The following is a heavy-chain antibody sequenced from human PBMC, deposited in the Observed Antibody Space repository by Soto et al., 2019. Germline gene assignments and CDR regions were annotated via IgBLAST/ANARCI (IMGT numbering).Heavy chain of an antibody. Sequence: ASVKVSCKASGGTFSSYAISWVRQAPGQGLEWMGGIIPIFGTANYAQKFQGRVTITADESTSTAYMELSSLRSEDTAVYYCARSEGSGNTRRLLYYGMDVWGQGTTVTVSS. D-gene: IGHD3-10*01. V-gene: IGHV1-69*13. CDR1: GGTFSSYA. CDR3: ARSEGSGNTRRLLYYGMDV. J-gene: IGHJ6*02. CDR2: IIPIFGTA.